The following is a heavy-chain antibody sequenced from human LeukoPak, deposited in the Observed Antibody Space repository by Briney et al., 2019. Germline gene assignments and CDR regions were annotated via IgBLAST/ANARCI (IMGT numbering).Heavy chain of an antibody. CDR1: GFTFSSYS. CDR2: ISSSSSYI. CDR3: ARVAYYYDSSGYHRGYFDL. J-gene: IGHJ2*01. V-gene: IGHV3-21*01. D-gene: IGHD3-22*01. Sequence: GGSLRLSCAAPGFTFSSYSMNWVRQAPGKGLEWVSSISSSSSYIYYADSVKGRFTISRDNAKNSLYLQMNSLRAEDTAVYYCARVAYYYDSSGYHRGYFDLWGRGTLVTVSS.